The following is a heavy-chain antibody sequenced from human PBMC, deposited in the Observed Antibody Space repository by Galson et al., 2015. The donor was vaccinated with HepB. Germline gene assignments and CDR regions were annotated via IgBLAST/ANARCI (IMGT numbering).Heavy chain of an antibody. CDR2: ISSSSGHI. J-gene: IGHJ4*02. V-gene: IGHV3-21*01. CDR3: ARSPGYTGQFLDS. D-gene: IGHD1-26*01. Sequence: SLRLSCAASGFIFSNYTMTWVRQAPGTGLEWVSSISSSSGHIYYADSVKGRFTVSRDNAKNSLHLQMSSLRVEDSALYYCARSPGYTGQFLDSWGQGTLVTVSS. CDR1: GFIFSNYT.